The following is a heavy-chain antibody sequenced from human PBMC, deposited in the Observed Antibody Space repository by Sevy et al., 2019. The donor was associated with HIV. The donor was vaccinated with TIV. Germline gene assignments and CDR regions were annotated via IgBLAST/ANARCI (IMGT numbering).Heavy chain of an antibody. V-gene: IGHV5-51*01. CDR2: IYPGDSET. Sequence: GESLKISCKGSGYSFTNYWIAWVRQMPGKGLEWMGIIYPGDSETIYSPSFQGQVTISADKSISTGYLHWSSLKASDTAMYYCARFYDSSGHFPSDYWGQGTLVTVSS. CDR1: GYSFTNYW. D-gene: IGHD3-22*01. CDR3: ARFYDSSGHFPSDY. J-gene: IGHJ4*02.